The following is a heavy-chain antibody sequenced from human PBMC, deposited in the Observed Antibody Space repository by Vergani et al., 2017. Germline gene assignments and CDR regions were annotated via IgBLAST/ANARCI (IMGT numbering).Heavy chain of an antibody. V-gene: IGHV1-18*01. CDR3: AREXSPRYNYGWIDDS. D-gene: IGHD5-18*01. J-gene: IGHJ4*02. Sequence: QVQLLQSGAEVKKPGASVKVSCKASGYTFSNYGITWVRQAPGQGLEWVAWISVYNGNTKYARNVQGRVTLTTDTSTSTAYMELRSLRFDDTAVYYCAREXSPRYNYGWIDDSWGQGTLVTVSS. CDR1: GYTFSNYG. CDR2: ISVYNGNT.